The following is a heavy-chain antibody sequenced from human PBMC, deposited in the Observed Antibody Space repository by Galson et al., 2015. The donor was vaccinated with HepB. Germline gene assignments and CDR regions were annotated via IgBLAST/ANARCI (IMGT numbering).Heavy chain of an antibody. V-gene: IGHV3-33*01. Sequence: SLRLSCAASGFTFSSYGMHWVRQAPGKGLEWVAVIWYDGSNKYYADSVKGRFTISRDNSKDTLYLQMNSLRAEDTAVYYCARDGGFMIVGDGAFDIWGQGTMVTVS. CDR2: IWYDGSNK. D-gene: IGHD3-22*01. J-gene: IGHJ3*02. CDR1: GFTFSSYG. CDR3: ARDGGFMIVGDGAFDI.